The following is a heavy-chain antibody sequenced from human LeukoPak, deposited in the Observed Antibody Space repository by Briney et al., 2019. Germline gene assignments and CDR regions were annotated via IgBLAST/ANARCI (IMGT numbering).Heavy chain of an antibody. Sequence: GGSLRLSCAASGFTFGSYAMNWVRQAPGKGLEWLSTITGSGGRTYYADSVKGRFTISRDNSKNTLYLQMNSLRAEDTAVYYCAKGAYDFWSGYLFDYWGQGTLVTVSS. D-gene: IGHD3-3*01. CDR3: AKGAYDFWSGYLFDY. V-gene: IGHV3-23*01. CDR1: GFTFGSYA. J-gene: IGHJ4*02. CDR2: ITGSGGRT.